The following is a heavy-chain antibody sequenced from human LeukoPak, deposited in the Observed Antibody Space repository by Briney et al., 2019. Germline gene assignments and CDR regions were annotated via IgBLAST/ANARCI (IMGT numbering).Heavy chain of an antibody. Sequence: ASVNVSFMSCGYTFIWYYRHWVRQARCRGRAWMGMIIPSDRSTVYAQKFQGRVTVTRDTSTSTVYLELRSLRSEDTAVYYCARGYSSGFDYWGQGTLVTVSS. V-gene: IGHV1-46*01. CDR3: ARGYSSGFDY. CDR2: IIPSDRST. J-gene: IGHJ4*02. D-gene: IGHD6-19*01. CDR1: GYTFIWYY.